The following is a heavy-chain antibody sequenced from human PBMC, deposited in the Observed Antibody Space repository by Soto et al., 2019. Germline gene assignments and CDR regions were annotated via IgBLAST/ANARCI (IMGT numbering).Heavy chain of an antibody. J-gene: IGHJ6*02. CDR3: IAPYELWTGLHYYYYYCMDV. CDR1: RFTFSNAW. D-gene: IGHD3-3*01. V-gene: IGHV3-15*01. Sequence: PGASVRLSCAASRFTFSNAWLSWARQAPGKGLQRLRRNKTTNDGWSTDYDAPVEGRLSIFRGDSKSAVYMQKSSMNTEDTGEYYCIAPYELWTGLHYYYYYCMDVWGQGTTVTVSS. CDR2: NKTTNDGWST.